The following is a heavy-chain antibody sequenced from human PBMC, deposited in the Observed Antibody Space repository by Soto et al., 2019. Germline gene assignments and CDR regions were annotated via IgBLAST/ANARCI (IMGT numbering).Heavy chain of an antibody. D-gene: IGHD6-13*01. J-gene: IGHJ6*02. CDR3: TTAVAAAGDYYYYGMDV. Sequence: PVGSLRLSCAASGFTFGNAWMSWVRQAPGKGLEWVGRIKSKTDGGTTDYAAPVKGRFTISRDDSKNTLYLQMNSLKTEDTAVYYCTTAVAAAGDYYYYGMDVWGQGTTVTVSS. V-gene: IGHV3-15*01. CDR2: IKSKTDGGTT. CDR1: GFTFGNAW.